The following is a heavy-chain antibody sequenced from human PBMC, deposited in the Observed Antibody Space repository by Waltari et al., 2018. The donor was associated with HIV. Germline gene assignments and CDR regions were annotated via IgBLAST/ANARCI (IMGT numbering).Heavy chain of an antibody. Sequence: QVQLQESGPGLVTPLPTLSLTCTVSVGSISSGSYYWTWIRQPAGQGLEWIGRIYPRGSTNYNPPLKGRVTIAVDTSKNQFSLKLSAVTAADTAVYYCARVFCSGGSCYGDGRYGMDVWGQGTTVTVSS. J-gene: IGHJ6*02. D-gene: IGHD2-15*01. CDR3: ARVFCSGGSCYGDGRYGMDV. CDR1: VGSISSGSYY. V-gene: IGHV4-61*02. CDR2: IYPRGST.